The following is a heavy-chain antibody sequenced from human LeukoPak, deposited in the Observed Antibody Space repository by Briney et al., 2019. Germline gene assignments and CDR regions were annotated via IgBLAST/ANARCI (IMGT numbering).Heavy chain of an antibody. D-gene: IGHD5-24*01. CDR2: LYHTASA. CDR3: ARDRVPTI. Sequence: ASETLSLTCTVSGDSISRSIFYWGWIRQPPGKGLEWIGGLYHTASANYNPSLRSRLAISVDMSKNQFSLNVTSVTAADTAVYFCARDRVPTIWGPGILVTVSS. CDR1: GDSISRSIFY. J-gene: IGHJ4*02. V-gene: IGHV4-39*07.